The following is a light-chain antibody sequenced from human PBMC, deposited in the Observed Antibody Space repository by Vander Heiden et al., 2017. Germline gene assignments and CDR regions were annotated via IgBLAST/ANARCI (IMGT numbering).Light chain of an antibody. Sequence: SSVLTQPPSVSVAPGQTARITCGGNNIGSKSVHWYQQTPGQAPVLVVYDDSDRHSGIPERFSGSNSGNTATLTISSVEAGDEADYYCQVWDSSSDHRYVFGTGTKVTVL. V-gene: IGLV3-21*02. CDR1: NIGSKS. J-gene: IGLJ1*01. CDR2: DDS. CDR3: QVWDSSSDHRYV.